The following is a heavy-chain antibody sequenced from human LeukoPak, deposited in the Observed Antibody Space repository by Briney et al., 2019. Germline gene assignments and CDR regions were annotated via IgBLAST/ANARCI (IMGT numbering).Heavy chain of an antibody. J-gene: IGHJ4*02. CDR2: IYTSGST. CDR1: GGSISSGSYY. D-gene: IGHD6-13*01. V-gene: IGHV4-61*02. Sequence: SETLSLTCTVSGGSISSGSYYWSWIRQPAGKGLEWIGRIYTSGSTNYNPSLKSRVTISVDTSKTQFFLKLSSVTAADTAVYYCARALSWYEAFDYWGQGTLVTVSS. CDR3: ARALSWYEAFDY.